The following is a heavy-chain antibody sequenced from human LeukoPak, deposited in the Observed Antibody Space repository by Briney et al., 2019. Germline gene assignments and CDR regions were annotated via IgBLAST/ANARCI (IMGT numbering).Heavy chain of an antibody. J-gene: IGHJ4*02. V-gene: IGHV3-23*01. CDR2: IAGSGGST. CDR1: GFTFSNYA. Sequence: PGGSLRLSCAASGFTFSNYALSWVRQAPGKELGWVSSIAGSGGSTYYADSVKGRFTISRDNSKNTLYLQMNSLQADDTAVYYCARGLRWRDYRGQGTLVTVSS. D-gene: IGHD4-23*01. CDR3: ARGLRWRDY.